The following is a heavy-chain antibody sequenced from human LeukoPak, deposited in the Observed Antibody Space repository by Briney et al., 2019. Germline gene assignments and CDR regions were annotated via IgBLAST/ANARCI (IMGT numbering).Heavy chain of an antibody. CDR3: ARGGLSSTGSDDAFDI. CDR2: IYYSGST. D-gene: IGHD2-15*01. Sequence: PSETLSLTCTVSGGSISSGDYYWSWIRQPPGKGLEWIGYIYYSGSTYYNPSLKSRVTISVDTSKNQFSLKLSSVTAADTAVYYCARGGLSSTGSDDAFDIWGQGTMVTVYS. CDR1: GGSISSGDYY. J-gene: IGHJ3*02. V-gene: IGHV4-30-4*01.